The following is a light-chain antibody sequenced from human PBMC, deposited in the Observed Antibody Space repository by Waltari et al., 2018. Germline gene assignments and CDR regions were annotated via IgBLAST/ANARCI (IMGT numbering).Light chain of an antibody. CDR2: DAS. V-gene: IGKV3-11*01. CDR1: QNLSSY. J-gene: IGKJ4*01. CDR3: QQRSNWPRT. Sequence: EIVLTQSPATLSLSPGERATLSCRASQNLSSYFAWYQQKPGPPPRLLIYDASNRAAGIPARFSGTGSGTDFTLTISSLEPEDFVVYYCQQRSNWPRTFGGGTKVEI.